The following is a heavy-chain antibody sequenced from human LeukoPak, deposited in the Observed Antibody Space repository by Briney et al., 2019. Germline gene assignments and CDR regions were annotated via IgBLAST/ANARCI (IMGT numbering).Heavy chain of an antibody. CDR1: GSSISSSSYY. D-gene: IGHD3-22*01. CDR2: IYYSGST. V-gene: IGHV4-39*01. CDR3: ARLNYYDSSGYFS. Sequence: SETLSLTCTVSGSSISSSSYYWGWIRQPPGKGLEWIGSIYYSGSTYYNPSLKSRVTISVDTSKNQFSLKLSSVTAADTAVYYCARLNYYDSSGYFSWGQGTLVTVSS. J-gene: IGHJ5*02.